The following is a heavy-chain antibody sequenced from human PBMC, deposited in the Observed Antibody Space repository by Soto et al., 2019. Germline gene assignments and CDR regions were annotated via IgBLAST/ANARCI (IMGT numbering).Heavy chain of an antibody. CDR2: IKQDGSEK. CDR3: ARDSHLAAAGSVE. D-gene: IGHD6-13*01. CDR1: GFTFSSYS. V-gene: IGHV3-7*01. Sequence: VGSLRLSCASSGFTFSSYSMSWVRQAPGKWLEWVANIKQDGSEKYYVDSVKGRFTISRDNAKNSLYLQMTSLRAEDTAVYYCARDSHLAAAGSVEWGQGTRVTVS. J-gene: IGHJ4*02.